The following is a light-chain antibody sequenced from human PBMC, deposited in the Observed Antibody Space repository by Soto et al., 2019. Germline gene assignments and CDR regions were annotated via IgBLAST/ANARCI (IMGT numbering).Light chain of an antibody. V-gene: IGKV3-20*01. Sequence: EVIFTHSRGSLVLPPGERATLSSRVRQSVSSSYLAWYQQKPGQAPRLLIYGASSRATGIPDRVSGSGSGTDFTLTISRLEPEDVAVYYCKQYGSSLWTFGQGTKV. CDR2: GAS. CDR3: KQYGSSLWT. J-gene: IGKJ1*01. CDR1: QSVSSSY.